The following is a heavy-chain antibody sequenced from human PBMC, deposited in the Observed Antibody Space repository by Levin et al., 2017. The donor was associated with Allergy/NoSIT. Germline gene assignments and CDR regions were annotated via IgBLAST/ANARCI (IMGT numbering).Heavy chain of an antibody. V-gene: IGHV3-48*02. J-gene: IGHJ6*03. D-gene: IGHD1-26*01. CDR3: ASHLTLGYYYYYMDV. CDR2: ISSSSSVI. Sequence: GGSLRLSCAASGFTFNNYSMNWVRQAPGKGLEWVSYISSSSSVIYYADSVKGRFTISRDNAKNSLYLQMNSLRDEDTAVYYCASHLTLGYYYYYMDVWGKGTTVTVSS. CDR1: GFTFNNYS.